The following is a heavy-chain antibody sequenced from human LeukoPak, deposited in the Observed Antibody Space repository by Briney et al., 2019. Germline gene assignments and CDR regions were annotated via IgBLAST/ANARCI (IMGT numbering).Heavy chain of an antibody. CDR3: ARDLVVTSAY. V-gene: IGHV3-74*01. CDR2: INGDGSSA. CDR1: GFTFSSYW. J-gene: IGHJ4*02. Sequence: HAGGSLRLSCAASGFTFSSYWMHWVRQAPGKGLVWVSRINGDGSSATYADSVKGRFTISRDNAKNTLYLQMNGLRAEDTAVYYCARDLVVTSAYWGQGTLVTVSS. D-gene: IGHD2-2*01.